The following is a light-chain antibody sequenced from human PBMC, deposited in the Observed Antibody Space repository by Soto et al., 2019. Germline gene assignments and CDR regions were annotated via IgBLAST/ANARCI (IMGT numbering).Light chain of an antibody. CDR3: AVWDDRLNGHV. CDR2: TND. V-gene: IGLV1-44*01. Sequence: QSLLTQPPSGSGTPGRRVTIPCYGSSSNMGSNTVHWFQQFPGTAPRLLISTNDQRPSGVPDRFIGSNSGTSASLAISGLQFEDEADYYCAVWDDRLNGHVFGTGTKVTVL. CDR1: SSNMGSNT. J-gene: IGLJ1*01.